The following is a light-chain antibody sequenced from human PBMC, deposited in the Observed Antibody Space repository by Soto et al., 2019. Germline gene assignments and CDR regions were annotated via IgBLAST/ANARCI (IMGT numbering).Light chain of an antibody. J-gene: IGKJ4*01. V-gene: IGKV3-11*01. CDR1: QSVRSY. CDR3: HQRSNWPLT. Sequence: EIVLTQSPATLSLSPGERATLSCRASQSVRSYLAWYQQKIGQAPRLLIYDASNRATGIPARFSGSGSGTNVTTTISSLEPEDFAVDYCHQRSNWPLTFGGGTKVEIK. CDR2: DAS.